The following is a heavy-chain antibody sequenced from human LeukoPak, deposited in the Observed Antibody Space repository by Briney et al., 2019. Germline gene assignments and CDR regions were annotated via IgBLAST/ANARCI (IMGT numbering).Heavy chain of an antibody. J-gene: IGHJ4*02. V-gene: IGHV4-4*07. CDR1: GGSISSYY. CDR3: ARVFKRVITFGEVIVNPKYYLDY. CDR2: IYYRGNT. Sequence: SETLSLTCTVSGGSISSYYWSCIRQPAGKGLEWIGSIYYRGNTYYKPSLKSRVTISVDTSRNQFSLKLNSVTDADTAMYYCARVFKRVITFGEVIVNPKYYLDYWGQGTLVTVSS. D-gene: IGHD3-16*02.